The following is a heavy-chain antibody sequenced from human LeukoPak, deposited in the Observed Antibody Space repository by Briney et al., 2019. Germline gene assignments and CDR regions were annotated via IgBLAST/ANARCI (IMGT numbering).Heavy chain of an antibody. CDR1: EFSFSSYR. J-gene: IGHJ6*02. CDR3: ARVFGRDADIGSYYYYYYGMDV. D-gene: IGHD2-8*01. Sequence: GGSLRLSCVGSEFSFSSYRMNWVRQAPGKGLEWVSSISRSSTHIFYAASVKGRFTISRDNAKNSLYLQMNSLRAEDTAFYYCARVFGRDADIGSYYYYYYGMDVWGQETPVTVSS. CDR2: ISRSSTHI. V-gene: IGHV3-21*01.